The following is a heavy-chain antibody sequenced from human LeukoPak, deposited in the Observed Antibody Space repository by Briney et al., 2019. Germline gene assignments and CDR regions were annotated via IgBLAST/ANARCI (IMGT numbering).Heavy chain of an antibody. J-gene: IGHJ3*02. D-gene: IGHD3-22*01. CDR2: IYYSGST. CDR1: GGSISSYY. V-gene: IGHV4-59*04. CDR3: ARNTYYYDSSGYDLDDAFDI. Sequence: PSETLSLTCTVSGGSISSYYWSWIRQPPGKGLEWIGYIYYSGSTYYNPSLKSRVTISVDTSKNQFSLKLSSVTAADTAVYYCARNTYYYDSSGYDLDDAFDIWGQGTMVTVSS.